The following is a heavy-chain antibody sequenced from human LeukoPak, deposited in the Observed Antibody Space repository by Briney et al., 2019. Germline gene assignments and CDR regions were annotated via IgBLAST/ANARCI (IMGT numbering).Heavy chain of an antibody. CDR3: ARGKDWIYY. CDR2: IYTGGST. CDR1: GFTVGTNY. Sequence: GGSLRLSCAASGFTVGTNYMLWVRQAPGKGLEWVSVIYTGGSTYYADSVKGRFTISRDNSKNTESLQMNSLRAEDTAVYYCARGKDWIYYWGQEPWSPSPQ. V-gene: IGHV3-66*01. D-gene: IGHD2-15*01. J-gene: IGHJ4*01.